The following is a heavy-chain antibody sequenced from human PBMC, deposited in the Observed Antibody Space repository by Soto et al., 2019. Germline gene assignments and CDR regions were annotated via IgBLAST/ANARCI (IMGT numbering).Heavy chain of an antibody. V-gene: IGHV1-18*01. CDR3: ARGVDEYNGYGDYPVYYYYYYMDV. D-gene: IGHD4-17*01. CDR2: ISAYNGNT. Sequence: ASVKVSCKASGYTFTSYGISWVRQAPGQGLEWMGWISAYNGNTNYAQKLQGRVTMTTDTSTSTAYMELRSLRSYDTAVYYCARGVDEYNGYGDYPVYYYYYYMDVWGKGTTVTVSS. J-gene: IGHJ6*03. CDR1: GYTFTSYG.